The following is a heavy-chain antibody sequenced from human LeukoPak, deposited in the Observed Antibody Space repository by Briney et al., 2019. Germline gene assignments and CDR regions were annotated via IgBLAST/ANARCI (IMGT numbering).Heavy chain of an antibody. D-gene: IGHD6-13*01. CDR3: GRQAAAGAGGDY. CDR2: IYYSGST. J-gene: IGHJ4*02. CDR1: GGSISGSSYF. V-gene: IGHV4-39*01. Sequence: PSETLSLTCTVSGGSISGSSYFWGWIRQPPAKGLEWIGSIYYSGSTYYNPSLKSRVTISVDMSKDQFSLKLNSVTAADTAVYYCGRQAAAGAGGDYWDQGTLVTVSS.